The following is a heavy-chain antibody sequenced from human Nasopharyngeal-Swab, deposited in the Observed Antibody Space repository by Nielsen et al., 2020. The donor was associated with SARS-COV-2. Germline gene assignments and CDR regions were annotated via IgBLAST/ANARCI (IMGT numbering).Heavy chain of an antibody. V-gene: IGHV4-34*01. CDR1: GGSFSGYY. CDR3: ARDTKDVYCSGGSCYSEGFDY. Sequence: SETLSLTCAVYGGSFSGYYWSWIRQPPGKGLEWIGEINHSGSTNYNPSLKSRVTISVDTSKNQFSLKLSSVTAADTAVYYCARDTKDVYCSGGSCYSEGFDYWGQGTLVTVSS. D-gene: IGHD2-15*01. J-gene: IGHJ4*02. CDR2: INHSGST.